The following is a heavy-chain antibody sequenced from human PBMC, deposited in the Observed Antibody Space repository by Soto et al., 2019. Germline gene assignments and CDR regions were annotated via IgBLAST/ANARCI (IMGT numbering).Heavy chain of an antibody. V-gene: IGHV2-5*02. CDR1: GFSLTTSGVG. J-gene: IGHJ4*02. D-gene: IGHD3-3*01. Sequence: QITLNESGPTVVSPTETLTLTCRFSGFSLTTSGVGVGWIRQSPGKAPEWLALIYWDDDKRYSASLKSRLTITKGTSESQGVLTVSDLDPTDTATYYCADRVLRTVFGFVTTTAIYFDFWGQGTPVAVSS. CDR3: ADRVLRTVFGFVTTTAIYFDF. CDR2: IYWDDDK.